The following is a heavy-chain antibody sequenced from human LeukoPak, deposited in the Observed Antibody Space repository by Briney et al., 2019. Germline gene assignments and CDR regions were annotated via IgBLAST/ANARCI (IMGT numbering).Heavy chain of an antibody. CDR3: ARGSRTIELGDDY. Sequence: GWSLRLSCAASGFTFSDYYMSWIRQTPGKGLEWLSYISSSSSDTNYADSVKGRFTISRDNAKNSLYLQMNSLRAEDTAVYYCARGSRTIELGDDYWGQGTLVTVSS. J-gene: IGHJ4*02. D-gene: IGHD5-24*01. V-gene: IGHV3-11*06. CDR1: GFTFSDYY. CDR2: ISSSSSDT.